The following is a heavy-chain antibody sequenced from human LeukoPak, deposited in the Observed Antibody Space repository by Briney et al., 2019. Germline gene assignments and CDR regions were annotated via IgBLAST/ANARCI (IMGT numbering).Heavy chain of an antibody. CDR2: IYYSGST. CDR3: ARDSRDVNGDYFDY. V-gene: IGHV4-31*03. D-gene: IGHD4-17*01. Sequence: SETLSLTCTVSGGSISSGGYHWSWIRQHPGKGLEWIGYIYYSGSTYYNPSLKSRVTISVDTSKNQFSLKLSSVTAADTAVYYCARDSRDVNGDYFDYWGLGTLVTVSS. CDR1: GGSISSGGYH. J-gene: IGHJ4*02.